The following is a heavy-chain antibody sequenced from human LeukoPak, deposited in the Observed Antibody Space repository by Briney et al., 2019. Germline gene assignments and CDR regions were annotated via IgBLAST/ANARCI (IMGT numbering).Heavy chain of an antibody. CDR1: GYTFTSYY. CDR3: AREFQDIVVVPAHAQGWFDP. D-gene: IGHD2-2*01. V-gene: IGHV1-46*03. J-gene: IGHJ5*02. CDR2: INPSGGST. Sequence: GASVKVSCKASGYTFTSYYMHWVRQAPGQGLEWMGIINPSGGSTSYAQKFQGRVTMTRDTSTSTVYMELSSLRPEDTAVYYCAREFQDIVVVPAHAQGWFDPWGQGTLVTVSS.